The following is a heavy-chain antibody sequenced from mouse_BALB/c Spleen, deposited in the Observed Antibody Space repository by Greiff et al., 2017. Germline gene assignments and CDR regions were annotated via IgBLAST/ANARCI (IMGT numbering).Heavy chain of an antibody. CDR2: ISYDGSN. CDR1: GYSITSGYY. J-gene: IGHJ4*01. D-gene: IGHD1-3*01. V-gene: IGHV3-6*02. Sequence: ESGPGLVKPSQSLSLTCSVTGYSITSGYYWNWIRQFPGNKLEWMGYISYDGSNNYNPSLKNRISITRDTSKNQFFLKLNSVTTEDTATYYCARWYLMDYWGQGTSVTVSS. CDR3: ARWYLMDY.